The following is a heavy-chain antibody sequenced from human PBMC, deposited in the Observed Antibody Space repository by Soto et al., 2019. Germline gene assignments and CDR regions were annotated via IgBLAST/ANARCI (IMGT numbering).Heavy chain of an antibody. D-gene: IGHD6-13*01. J-gene: IGHJ6*02. CDR3: ARTGYSSSWSNYYYYGMDV. V-gene: IGHV3-23*01. CDR1: GFTFSSYA. Sequence: EVQLLESGGGLVQPGGSLRLSCAASGFTFSSYAMSWVRQAPGKGLEWVSAISGSGGSTYYADSVKGRFTISRDNSKNTLYLQMNSLRAEDTAVYYCARTGYSSSWSNYYYYGMDVWGQGTTVTVSS. CDR2: ISGSGGST.